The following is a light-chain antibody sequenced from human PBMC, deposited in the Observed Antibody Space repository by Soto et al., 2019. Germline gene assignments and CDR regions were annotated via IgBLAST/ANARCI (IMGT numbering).Light chain of an antibody. CDR2: DVT. CDR1: SSDVGGYDF. J-gene: IGLJ3*02. CDR3: SSYEGSNTFV. V-gene: IGLV2-8*01. Sequence: QSALTQPPSASGSPGQSVTISCTGTSSDVGGYDFVSWYQHHPGKAPKLMIFDVTKRPSGVPDRFSGSKSGNTASLTVSGLQAEDEADYYCSSYEGSNTFVFGGGTKLTVL.